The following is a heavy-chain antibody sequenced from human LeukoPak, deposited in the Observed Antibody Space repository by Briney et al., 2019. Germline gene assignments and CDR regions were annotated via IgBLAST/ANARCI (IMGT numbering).Heavy chain of an antibody. D-gene: IGHD6-19*01. V-gene: IGHV1-2*02. CDR2: INPNSGGT. CDR3: ARGVAGSYYYYHMDV. CDR1: GYTFTGYY. Sequence: ASVKVSCKASGYTFTGYYMHWVRQAPGQGLEWMGWINPNSGGTNYAQKFQGRVTMTRDTSIGTAYMELSRLRSDDTAVYYCARGVAGSYYYYHMDVWGKGTTVTISS. J-gene: IGHJ6*03.